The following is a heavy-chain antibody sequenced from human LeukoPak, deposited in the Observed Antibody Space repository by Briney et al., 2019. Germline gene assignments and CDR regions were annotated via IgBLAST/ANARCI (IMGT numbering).Heavy chain of an antibody. CDR3: ARGGLRYFDWLLSPDY. V-gene: IGHV3-74*01. Sequence: GGSLRLSCAACGFTFSSYWMHWVRQAPGEGLVWVSRINSDGSSTSYADSVKGRFTISRDNAKNTLYLQMNSLRAEDTAVYYCARGGLRYFDWLLSPDYWGQGTLVTVS. CDR2: INSDGSST. CDR1: GFTFSSYW. J-gene: IGHJ4*02. D-gene: IGHD3-9*01.